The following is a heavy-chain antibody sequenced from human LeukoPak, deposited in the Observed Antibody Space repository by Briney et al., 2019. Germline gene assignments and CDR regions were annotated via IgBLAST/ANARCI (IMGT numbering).Heavy chain of an antibody. V-gene: IGHV3-30-3*01. CDR2: ISYDGSNK. CDR3: ARLSDWSPFDY. Sequence: PGGSLRFSCAASGFTFSSYAMHWVRQAPGKGLEWVAVISYDGSNKYYADSVKGRFTISRDNSKNTLYLQMNSLRAEDTAVYYCARLSDWSPFDYWGQGTLVTVSS. CDR1: GFTFSSYA. J-gene: IGHJ4*02. D-gene: IGHD3-9*01.